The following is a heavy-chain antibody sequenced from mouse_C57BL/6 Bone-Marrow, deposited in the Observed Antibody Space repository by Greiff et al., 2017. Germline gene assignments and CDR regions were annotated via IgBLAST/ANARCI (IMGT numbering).Heavy chain of an antibody. V-gene: IGHV1-63*01. D-gene: IGHD1-1*01. Sequence: QVQLQQSGAELVRPGTSVKMSCKASGYTFTHYWIGWAKQRPGHGLEWLGDIYPGGGYTTYNEKFKGKATLTADKSSSTAYMQFSSLTSEDSAIYYCAREARNYYGSSYGYFDVWGTGTTVTVAS. CDR2: IYPGGGYT. CDR1: GYTFTHYW. CDR3: AREARNYYGSSYGYFDV. J-gene: IGHJ1*03.